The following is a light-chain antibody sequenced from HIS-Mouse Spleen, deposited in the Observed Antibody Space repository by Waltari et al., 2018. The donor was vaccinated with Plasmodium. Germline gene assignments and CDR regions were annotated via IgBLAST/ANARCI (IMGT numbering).Light chain of an antibody. CDR2: DAS. J-gene: IGKJ2*01. Sequence: EIVLTQSPATLPLSPGERATLSCRASQSVSSYLAWYQQKPGQAPRLLIYDASNRATGIPARFSGSGSGTDFTLTISSLEPEDFAVYYCQQLNSYPYTFGQGTKLEIK. V-gene: IGKV3-11*01. CDR1: QSVSSY. CDR3: QQLNSYPYT.